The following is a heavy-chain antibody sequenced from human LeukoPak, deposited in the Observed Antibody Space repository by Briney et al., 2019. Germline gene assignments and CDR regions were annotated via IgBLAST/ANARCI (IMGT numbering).Heavy chain of an antibody. J-gene: IGHJ4*02. CDR1: GFTFSNYW. D-gene: IGHD3-3*02. V-gene: IGHV3-74*01. CDR3: ARVASPRHGFDY. CDR2: INSDGSSA. Sequence: PGGSLRLSCAASGFTFSNYWMHWVRQAPGKGLVWVSRINSDGSSASYADSVKGRFTISRDNAKNTLYLQMNSLRAEDTAVYYCARVASPRHGFDYWGQGTLVTVSS.